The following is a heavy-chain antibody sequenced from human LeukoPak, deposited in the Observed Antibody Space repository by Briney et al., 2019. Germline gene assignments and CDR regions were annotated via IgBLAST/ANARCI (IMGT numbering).Heavy chain of an antibody. CDR1: GDTFTGYY. V-gene: IGHV1-2*02. Sequence: ASVKVSCKASGDTFTGYYLHWVRQAPGQGLEWMGWMNPNTGRTLYVQNFQGRVTMTRDTSISTAYMELSSLTSDDTAFYYCTRDLGQDSGLYWGPGTLVTFS. CDR2: MNPNTGRT. J-gene: IGHJ4*02. CDR3: TRDLGQDSGLY. D-gene: IGHD3-10*01.